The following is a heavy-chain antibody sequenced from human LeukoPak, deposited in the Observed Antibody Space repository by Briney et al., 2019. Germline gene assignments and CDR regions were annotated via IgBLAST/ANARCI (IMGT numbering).Heavy chain of an antibody. J-gene: IGHJ4*02. CDR3: ARDRDYGSGSYYDY. CDR2: IYHSGST. CDR1: GYSLSSGYY. V-gene: IGHV4-38-2*02. Sequence: SETLSLTCAVSGYSLSSGYYWGWIRQPPGKGLEWIGSIYHSGSTYYNPSLKSRVTISVDTSKNKFSLKLSSVTAADTAVYYCARDRDYGSGSYYDYWGQGTLVTVSS. D-gene: IGHD3-10*01.